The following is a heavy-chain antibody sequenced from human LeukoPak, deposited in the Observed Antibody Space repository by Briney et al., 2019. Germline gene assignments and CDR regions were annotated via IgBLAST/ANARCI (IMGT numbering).Heavy chain of an antibody. V-gene: IGHV3-48*03. CDR2: ISSSGSTI. CDR3: ASDGPGTYCGGDCYSHYFDY. J-gene: IGHJ4*02. D-gene: IGHD2-21*02. Sequence: GGSLRLSCAASGFTFSSYEMNWVRQAPGKGLEWVSYISSSGSTIYYADSVKGRFTISRDNAKNSLYLQMNSLRAEDTAVYYCASDGPGTYCGGDCYSHYFDYWGQGTLVTVSS. CDR1: GFTFSSYE.